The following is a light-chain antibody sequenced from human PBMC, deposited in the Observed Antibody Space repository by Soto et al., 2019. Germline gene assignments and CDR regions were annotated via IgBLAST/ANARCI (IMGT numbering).Light chain of an antibody. CDR2: AAS. V-gene: IGKV1-39*01. CDR1: QNIRIY. J-gene: IGKJ1*01. CDR3: QQSYRTPAWT. Sequence: DIQMTQSPSSLSASVGDRVTITCRASQNIRIYLNWYQQKPGKAPNLLIYAASSLHSGVPSRFSGSGSGTDFALSISSLQPEDSANYYCQQSYRTPAWTFGQGNKVEIK.